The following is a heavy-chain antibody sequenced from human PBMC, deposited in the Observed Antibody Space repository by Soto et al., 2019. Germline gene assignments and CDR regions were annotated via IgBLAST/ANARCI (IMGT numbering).Heavy chain of an antibody. J-gene: IGHJ5*02. V-gene: IGHV1-18*01. Sequence: SSVKVSCKASGYTFTSYGISWVRQAPGQGLEWMGWISADNGNTNYAQKLQGRVTMTTDTSTRTAYMELRSLRSDDTAVCYCARDWYCSGGRCYNCFDPWGQGTLVTVSA. CDR3: ARDWYCSGGRCYNCFDP. CDR2: ISADNGNT. CDR1: GYTFTSYG. D-gene: IGHD2-15*01.